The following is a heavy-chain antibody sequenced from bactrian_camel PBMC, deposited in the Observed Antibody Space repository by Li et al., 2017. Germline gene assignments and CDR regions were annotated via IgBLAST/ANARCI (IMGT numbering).Heavy chain of an antibody. Sequence: HVQLVESGGGLVQAGGSLGLSCAASGSAYCMLWFRQAPGKAREGVAAIASYGSSTSYADSVKGRFTISRDNAKNTTSLQMNSLTTDDTAKYYCASDNQLKMGGQGTQVTVS. J-gene: IGHJ4*01. CDR3: ASDNQLKM. V-gene: IGHV3S1*01. CDR1: GSAYC. CDR2: IASYGSST.